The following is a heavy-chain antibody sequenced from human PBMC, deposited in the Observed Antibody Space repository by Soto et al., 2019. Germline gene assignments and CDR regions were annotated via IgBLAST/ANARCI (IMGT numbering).Heavy chain of an antibody. V-gene: IGHV4-61*10. Sequence: PSETLSLTCTVSGGSVNSGSYYWSWIRQPAGKGLEWIGRIYNGGIPLIHPSLESRVALSLDTSKNQFSLTLSSVTAADTAIYYCASQDYDKSVYYFDYWGRGTLVTVSS. D-gene: IGHD3-22*01. J-gene: IGHJ4*02. CDR1: GGSVNSGSYY. CDR2: IYNGGIP. CDR3: ASQDYDKSVYYFDY.